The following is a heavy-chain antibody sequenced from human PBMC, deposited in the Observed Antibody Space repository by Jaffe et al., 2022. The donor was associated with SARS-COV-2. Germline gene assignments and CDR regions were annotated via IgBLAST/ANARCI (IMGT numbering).Heavy chain of an antibody. CDR3: ARVNRGDFLMS. D-gene: IGHD4-17*01. Sequence: QVHVVESGGGSVKPGGSQRLSCAASGFTFSDYNMHWIRQAPGRGLEWISYITRSGSTVYYTDSVKGRFTISRDNAKNSLYLQMDSLRAEDTAVYFCARVNRGDFLMSWGQGTLVTVSS. V-gene: IGHV3-11*01. CDR1: GFTFSDYN. CDR2: ITRSGSTV. J-gene: IGHJ5*02.